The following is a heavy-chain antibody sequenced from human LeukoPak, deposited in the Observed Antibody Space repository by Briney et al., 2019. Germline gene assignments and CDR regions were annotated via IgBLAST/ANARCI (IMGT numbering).Heavy chain of an antibody. Sequence: SETLSLTCTVSGGSISITTWSWIRQPPGKGLEWIGYIYYSGSTNYNPSLKSRVTISVDTCKNQFSLKLSSVTAADTAVYYCAEVGATGYWGQGTLVTVSS. V-gene: IGHV4-59*01. CDR2: IYYSGST. CDR3: AEVGATGY. J-gene: IGHJ4*02. CDR1: GGSISITT. D-gene: IGHD1-26*01.